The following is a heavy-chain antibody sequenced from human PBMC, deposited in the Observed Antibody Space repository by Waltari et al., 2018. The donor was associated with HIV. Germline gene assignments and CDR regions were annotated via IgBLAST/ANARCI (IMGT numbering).Heavy chain of an antibody. J-gene: IGHJ4*02. CDR3: ASEDFWSGPHN. D-gene: IGHD3-3*01. CDR1: GFPFNSFS. V-gene: IGHV3-21*01. Sequence: EVQLVESGGGLVKPGGSVRLSCVVCGFPFNSFSMKWVRQAPGKGREWVSSISSTSRFIYYAASVKGRFTISRDNGKNSLYLQINNLRVEDTAVYYCASEDFWSGPHNWGQGTLVTVSS. CDR2: ISSTSRFI.